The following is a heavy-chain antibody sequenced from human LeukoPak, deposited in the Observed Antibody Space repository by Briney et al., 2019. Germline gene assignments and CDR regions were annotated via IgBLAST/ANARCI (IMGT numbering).Heavy chain of an antibody. D-gene: IGHD3-22*01. CDR3: ARGSSGNSFPFDY. CDR1: GGSISSYY. Sequence: SETLSLTCIVSGGSISSYYWSWIRQSPGKGLEWIGYIYYGGRRSYNPSLKSRVTISVDTSKNQFSLRLSSVTAADTAVYYCARGSSGNSFPFDYWGQGTLVTVSS. V-gene: IGHV4-59*12. CDR2: IYYGGRR. J-gene: IGHJ4*02.